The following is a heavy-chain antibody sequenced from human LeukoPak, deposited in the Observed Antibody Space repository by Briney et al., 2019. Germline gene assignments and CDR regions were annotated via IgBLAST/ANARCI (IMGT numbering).Heavy chain of an antibody. D-gene: IGHD3-22*01. J-gene: IGHJ4*02. V-gene: IGHV3-53*01. Sequence: GGCLRLSCAASGFSVSKIYMSWVRQAAGKGLEWASLISVVRDTYYADSVQGRFTISRDNAKNSLYLEMNSLRGEDTAVYYWARAYDTSGYSDLGYWGQGTLVTVSS. CDR1: GFSVSKIY. CDR3: ARAYDTSGYSDLGY. CDR2: ISVVRDT.